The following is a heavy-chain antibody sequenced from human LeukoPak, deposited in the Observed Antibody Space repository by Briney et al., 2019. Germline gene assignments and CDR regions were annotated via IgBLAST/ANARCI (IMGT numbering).Heavy chain of an antibody. V-gene: IGHV4-34*01. CDR1: GGSFSGYY. Sequence: SETLSLTCAVYGGSFSGYYWSWIRQPPGKGLEWIGEINHSGSTNYNPSLKSRVTISVDTSKNQFSLKLSSVTAADTAVYYRARGRDYWGQGTLVTVSS. CDR3: ARGRDY. CDR2: INHSGST. J-gene: IGHJ4*02.